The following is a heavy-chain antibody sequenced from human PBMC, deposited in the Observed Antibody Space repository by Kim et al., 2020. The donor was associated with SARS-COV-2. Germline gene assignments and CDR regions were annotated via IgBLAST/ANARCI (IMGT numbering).Heavy chain of an antibody. J-gene: IGHJ6*02. V-gene: IGHV3-21*01. CDR3: ARALRITMVRGASTHFYYYYGMDV. CDR1: GFTFSSYS. Sequence: GGSLRLSCAASGFTFSSYSMNWVRQAPGKGLEWVSSISSSSIYIYYADSVKGRFTISRDNAKNSLYLQMNSLRAEDTAVYYCARALRITMVRGASTHFYYYYGMDVWGQGTTVTVSS. CDR2: ISSSSIYI. D-gene: IGHD3-10*01.